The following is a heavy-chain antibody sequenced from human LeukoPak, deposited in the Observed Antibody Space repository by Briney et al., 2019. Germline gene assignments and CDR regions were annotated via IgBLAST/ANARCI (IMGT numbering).Heavy chain of an antibody. D-gene: IGHD3-3*01. Sequence: GGSLRLSRAASGFTFSSYWMSWVRQAPGKGLEWVANIKQDGSEKYYVDSVKGRFTISRDNAKNSLYLQTNSLRAEDTAVYYCARDLGDFWSGSNWFDPWGQGTLVTVSS. CDR2: IKQDGSEK. J-gene: IGHJ5*02. V-gene: IGHV3-7*01. CDR3: ARDLGDFWSGSNWFDP. CDR1: GFTFSSYW.